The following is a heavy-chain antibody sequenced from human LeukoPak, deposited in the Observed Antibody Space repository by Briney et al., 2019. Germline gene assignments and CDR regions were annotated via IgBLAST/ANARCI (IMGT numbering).Heavy chain of an antibody. CDR1: GYSFTSYW. J-gene: IGHJ6*02. Sequence: GESLKISCKGSGYSFTSYWIGWVRQMPGKGVEWMGSIYPGPSDTRSTPPFPGQVTISADNCTSTAYRQRSSLTAPDTATYYCASLYYGSGSSSRSGMDVWGQGTTATAS. D-gene: IGHD3-10*01. CDR3: ASLYYGSGSSSRSGMDV. CDR2: IYPGPSDT. V-gene: IGHV5-51*01.